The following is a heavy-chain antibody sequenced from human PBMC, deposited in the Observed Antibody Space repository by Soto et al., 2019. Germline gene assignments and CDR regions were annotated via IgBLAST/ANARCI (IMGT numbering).Heavy chain of an antibody. J-gene: IGHJ4*02. V-gene: IGHV3-30*18. CDR2: ISYDGSNK. Sequence: GGSLRLSCAASGFTFSSYGMHWVRQAPGKGLEWVAVISYDGSNKYYADSVKGRFTISRDNSKNTLYLQMNSLRAEDTAVYYCAKVEFGYSYGYYFDYWGQGTLVTVSS. CDR3: AKVEFGYSYGYYFDY. D-gene: IGHD5-18*01. CDR1: GFTFSSYG.